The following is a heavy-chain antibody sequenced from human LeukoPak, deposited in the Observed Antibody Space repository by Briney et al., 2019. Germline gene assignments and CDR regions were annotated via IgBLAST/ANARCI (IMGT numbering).Heavy chain of an antibody. V-gene: IGHV4-39*07. CDR2: IYYSGST. Sequence: PSETLSLTCTVSGGSISSSSYYWGWIRQPPGKGLEWIGSIYYSGSTYYNPSLKSRVTISVDTSKNQFSLKLSSVTAADTAVYYCARDHDIVLMVYDYWGQGTLVTVSS. D-gene: IGHD2-8*01. CDR3: ARDHDIVLMVYDY. J-gene: IGHJ4*02. CDR1: GGSISSSSYY.